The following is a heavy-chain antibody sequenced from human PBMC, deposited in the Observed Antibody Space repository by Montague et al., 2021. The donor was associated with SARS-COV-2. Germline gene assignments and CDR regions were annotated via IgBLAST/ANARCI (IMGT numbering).Heavy chain of an antibody. D-gene: IGHD2-21*01. V-gene: IGHV4-61*03. CDR1: GVSVSSNNYY. CDR2: IYFNGNT. Sequence: SETLSLTCSVSGVSVSSNNYYWTWIRRPPGKGLEWIGYIYFNGNTIFNPSLEGRVTTLIDTSKNHFSLRLTSVTPADTAVYYCAREVVRFKTNWLGTWGQGTLVTVSS. J-gene: IGHJ5*02. CDR3: AREVVRFKTNWLGT.